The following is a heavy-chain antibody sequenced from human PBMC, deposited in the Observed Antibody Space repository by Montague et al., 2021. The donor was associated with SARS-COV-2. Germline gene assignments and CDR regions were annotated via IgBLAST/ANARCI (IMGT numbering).Heavy chain of an antibody. D-gene: IGHD1-26*01. V-gene: IGHV3-7*03. CDR1: GFTFSSYW. CDR2: IKPDGGEK. CDR3: ARDSRIVGATGGMDV. Sequence: SLRLSCAASGFTFSSYWMSWVRQTPGKGLEWVANIKPDGGEKHYVDSVXGRFTISRDNAKNSLNLQMDSLRAEDTALYYCARDSRIVGATGGMDVWGQGTTVTVSS. J-gene: IGHJ6*02.